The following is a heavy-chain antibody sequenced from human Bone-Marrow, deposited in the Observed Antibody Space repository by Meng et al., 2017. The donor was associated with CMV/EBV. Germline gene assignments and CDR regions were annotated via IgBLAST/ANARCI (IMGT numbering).Heavy chain of an antibody. J-gene: IGHJ4*02. CDR2: IGTAGDT. V-gene: IGHV3-13*03. CDR1: GFTFSSYD. Sequence: GESLKISCAACGFTFSSYDMHWVRQATGKGLEWVSAIGTAGDTYYPGSVKGQFTISRENAKNSLYLQMNSLRAGDTAVYYCARGGYQLDYWGQGTLVTVSS. D-gene: IGHD2-2*01. CDR3: ARGGYQLDY.